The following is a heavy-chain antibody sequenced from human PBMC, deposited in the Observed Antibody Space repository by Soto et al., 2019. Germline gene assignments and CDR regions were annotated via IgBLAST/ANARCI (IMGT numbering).Heavy chain of an antibody. D-gene: IGHD3-16*01. V-gene: IGHV3-30-3*01. CDR1: GFTFSSYA. CDR2: ISYDGSNK. CDR3: ARAYEGDYFDY. J-gene: IGHJ4*02. Sequence: QVQLVESGGGVVQPGRSLRLSCAASGFTFSSYAMHWVRQAPGKGLEWVAAISYDGSNKYYADYVKGRFTISRDNSKNTLYLQMNSLRAEDTAVYYCARAYEGDYFDYWGQGTLVTVSS.